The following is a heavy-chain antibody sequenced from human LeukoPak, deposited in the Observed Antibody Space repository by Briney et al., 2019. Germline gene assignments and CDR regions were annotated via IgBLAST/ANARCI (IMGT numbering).Heavy chain of an antibody. Sequence: SETLSLTCTVSGGSISSSNYYWGWIRQPPGKGLEWIGIIYYSGSTYYNPSLKSRVTISVDTSKNQFSLKLSSVTAADTAVYYCTFNLGSGSYAFDIWGQGTLVTVSS. V-gene: IGHV4-39*07. CDR1: GGSISSSNYY. CDR2: IYYSGST. D-gene: IGHD3-10*01. J-gene: IGHJ3*02. CDR3: TFNLGSGSYAFDI.